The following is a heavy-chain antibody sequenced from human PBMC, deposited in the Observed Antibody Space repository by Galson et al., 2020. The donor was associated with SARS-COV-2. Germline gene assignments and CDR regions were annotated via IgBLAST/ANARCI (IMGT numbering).Heavy chain of an antibody. Sequence: GGSLRLSCAASGFIFEDYAMHWVRQAPGKGLEWVSSISWNSAAIGYVDSVKGRFTISRDNAKKSLYLQMNRLRPGDTALYYCAKGSDVGTDYWGQGALVAISS. D-gene: IGHD2-15*01. CDR1: GFIFEDYA. CDR2: ISWNSAAI. J-gene: IGHJ4*02. V-gene: IGHV3-9*01. CDR3: AKGSDVGTDY.